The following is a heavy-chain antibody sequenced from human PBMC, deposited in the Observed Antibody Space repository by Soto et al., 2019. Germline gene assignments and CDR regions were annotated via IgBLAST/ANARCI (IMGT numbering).Heavy chain of an antibody. Sequence: EVQVLESGGGLVQPGGSLRLSCVVSVFPFGANAMSWVRQAPGKGLEWVSGLSNTGRRTSYANSVKGRFNISRDNSENTVYLQMNSLRVEDTAVYYCATEMGATQGPFDNWGQGTLVTVSS. J-gene: IGHJ4*02. D-gene: IGHD1-26*01. CDR3: ATEMGATQGPFDN. V-gene: IGHV3-23*01. CDR2: LSNTGRRT. CDR1: VFPFGANA.